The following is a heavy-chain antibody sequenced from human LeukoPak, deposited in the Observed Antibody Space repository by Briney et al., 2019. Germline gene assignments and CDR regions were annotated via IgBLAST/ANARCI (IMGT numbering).Heavy chain of an antibody. CDR1: GFTFSSYS. Sequence: GGSLRLSCAASGFTFSSYSMNWVRQAPGKGLAWVSSISSGSTYMYFADSVKGRFTISRDNAQNSMYLQMNSLRAEDTAVYYCGRVGGRSKAAKGDAFDIWGQGTMVTVSS. CDR2: ISSGSTYM. D-gene: IGHD6-6*01. V-gene: IGHV3-21*01. J-gene: IGHJ3*02. CDR3: GRVGGRSKAAKGDAFDI.